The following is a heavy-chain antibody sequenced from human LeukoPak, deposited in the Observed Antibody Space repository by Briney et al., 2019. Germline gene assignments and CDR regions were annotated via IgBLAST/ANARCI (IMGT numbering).Heavy chain of an antibody. CDR2: INHSGST. V-gene: IGHV4-34*01. CDR1: GGSFSGYY. D-gene: IGHD2-15*01. CDR3: ARRGGRGNWFDP. J-gene: IGHJ5*02. Sequence: SETLSLTCAVYGGSFSGYYWGWIRQPPGKGLEWIGEINHSGSTNYNPSLKSRVTISVDTSKNQFSLKLSSVTAADTAVYYCARRGGRGNWFDPWGQGTLVTVSS.